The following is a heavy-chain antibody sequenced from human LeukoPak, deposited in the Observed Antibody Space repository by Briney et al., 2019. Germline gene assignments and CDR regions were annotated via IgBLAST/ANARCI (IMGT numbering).Heavy chain of an antibody. J-gene: IGHJ6*02. CDR3: ARVLSRPGNQLLFFPRRRYYYGMDV. V-gene: IGHV1-8*01. CDR1: GYTFTSYD. Sequence: GASVKVSCKASGYTFTSYDINWVRQATGQGLEWMGWMNPNSGNTGYAQKFQGRVTMTRNTSISTAYMELSSLRSEDTAVYYCARVLSRPGNQLLFFPRRRYYYGMDVWGQGTTVTVSS. CDR2: MNPNSGNT. D-gene: IGHD2-2*01.